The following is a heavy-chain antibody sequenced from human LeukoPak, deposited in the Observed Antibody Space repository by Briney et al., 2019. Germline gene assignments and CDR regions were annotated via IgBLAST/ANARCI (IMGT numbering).Heavy chain of an antibody. V-gene: IGHV3-21*04. CDR3: AKGFVEPRPHYFDY. CDR1: GFPFSSYG. D-gene: IGHD6-6*01. J-gene: IGHJ4*02. CDR2: ISSSSSYI. Sequence: GGSLRLSCAASGFPFSSYGMNWVRQAPGKGLEWVSSISSSSSYIYYADSVKGRFTISRDNSKNTLYLQMNSLRADDTGIYYCAKGFVEPRPHYFDYWGQGTLVTVSS.